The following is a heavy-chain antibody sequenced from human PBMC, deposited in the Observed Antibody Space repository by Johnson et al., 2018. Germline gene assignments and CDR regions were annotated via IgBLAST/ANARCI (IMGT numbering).Heavy chain of an antibody. Sequence: QVQLVQSGGGVVQPGRSLRLSCAASGFTFSSYGMHWVRQAPGKGLEWVAVISYDGSNKYYADSVKGRFTISRDNSKNTLYLQMNSLRAEDTAVDYCSKDHTALSSGTPYDGFDIWGQGTMVTVSS. V-gene: IGHV3-30*18. CDR2: ISYDGSNK. CDR3: SKDHTALSSGTPYDGFDI. CDR1: GFTFSSYG. D-gene: IGHD3-10*01. J-gene: IGHJ3*02.